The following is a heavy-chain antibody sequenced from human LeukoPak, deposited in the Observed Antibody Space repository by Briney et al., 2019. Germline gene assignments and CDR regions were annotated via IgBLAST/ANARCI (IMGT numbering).Heavy chain of an antibody. Sequence: GASVQVSCKSSRYTFTSYSMNWVRQAPAQGLEWMGCINTNTGNPTYPQGFTGRPVFSLDTYVSTEYLQISSLKAEDTAVYYCARDLLDYGDYVILGIFDYWGQGTLVTVSS. CDR3: ARDLLDYGDYVILGIFDY. J-gene: IGHJ4*02. CDR1: RYTFTSYS. V-gene: IGHV7-4-1*02. D-gene: IGHD4-17*01. CDR2: INTNTGNP.